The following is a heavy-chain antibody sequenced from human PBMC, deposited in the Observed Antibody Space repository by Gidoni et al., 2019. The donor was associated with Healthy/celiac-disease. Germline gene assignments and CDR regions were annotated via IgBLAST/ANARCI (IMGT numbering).Heavy chain of an antibody. CDR2: IYYSGST. Sequence: QLQLQASGPGLVKPSETLSLTCTVSGGSSSSSSYYWGWIRPPPGKGLEWIGSIYYSGSTYYNPSLKSRVTISVDTSKNQFSLKLSSVTAADTAVYYCASLPSNYALDYWGQGTLVTVSS. J-gene: IGHJ4*02. CDR3: ASLPSNYALDY. V-gene: IGHV4-39*01. D-gene: IGHD4-4*01. CDR1: GGSSSSSSYY.